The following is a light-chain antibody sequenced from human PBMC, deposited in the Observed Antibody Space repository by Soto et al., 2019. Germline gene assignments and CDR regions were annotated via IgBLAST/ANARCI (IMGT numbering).Light chain of an antibody. J-gene: IGKJ2*01. CDR1: QDITSY. CDR3: QQYDTSPPLYT. V-gene: IGKV1-33*01. CDR2: DAS. Sequence: DIQMTQSPSSLSASVGDRVTITCQASQDITSYLNWYQHKPGKAPKLLIYDASILEAGVPPRFSGSGSGTDFTLTISKLDPEDFAVYYCQQYDTSPPLYTFGQGTKLEIK.